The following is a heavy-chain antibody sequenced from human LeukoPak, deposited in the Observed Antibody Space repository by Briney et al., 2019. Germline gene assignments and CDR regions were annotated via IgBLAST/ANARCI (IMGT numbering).Heavy chain of an antibody. J-gene: IGHJ4*02. CDR2: ISDNGGDA. CDR1: GFNFNNYA. D-gene: IGHD5/OR15-5a*01. Sequence: GGSLRLSCAASGFNFNNYAMSWVRQAPGKGLEWVSAISDNGGDAKYADSVKGRFTISRDNAKDSLYLQMNSLRAEDTAVYYCARGSVIDYWGQGTLVTVSS. CDR3: ARGSVIDY. V-gene: IGHV3-23*01.